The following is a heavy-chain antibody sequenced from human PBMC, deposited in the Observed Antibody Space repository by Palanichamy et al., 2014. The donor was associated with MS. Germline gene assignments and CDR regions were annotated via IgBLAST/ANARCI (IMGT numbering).Heavy chain of an antibody. CDR3: VRDPWRVSGLRYGAAMDV. Sequence: QVQLVESGGGVVQPGRSLRLSCAASGFTFSSYGMHWVRQAPGKGLEWVALIWYDGSNKYYADSVKGRFTISRDNSKNTLYLQMDSLRAEDTAVYYCVRDPWRVSGLRYGAAMDVWGQGTTVTVSS. V-gene: IGHV3-33*01. CDR2: IWYDGSNK. D-gene: IGHD5-12*01. J-gene: IGHJ6*02. CDR1: GFTFSSYG.